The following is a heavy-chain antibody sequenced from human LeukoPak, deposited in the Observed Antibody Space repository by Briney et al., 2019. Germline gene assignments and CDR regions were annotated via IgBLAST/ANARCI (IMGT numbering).Heavy chain of an antibody. V-gene: IGHV3-33*08. CDR3: ASGGYYDSSGYYFDAFDI. Sequence: GGSLRLSCAASGFTFSSYGMHWVRQAPGKGLEWVAVIWFDGTNKYYADSVKGRFTISRDNSKHTLYLQMNSLRAEDTAVYNCASGGYYDSSGYYFDAFDIWGQGTMVTVSS. CDR2: IWFDGTNK. D-gene: IGHD3-22*01. J-gene: IGHJ3*02. CDR1: GFTFSSYG.